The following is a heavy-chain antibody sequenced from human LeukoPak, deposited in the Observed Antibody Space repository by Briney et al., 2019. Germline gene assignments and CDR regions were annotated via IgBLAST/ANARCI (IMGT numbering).Heavy chain of an antibody. V-gene: IGHV4-39*01. J-gene: IGHJ4*02. CDR1: GGSISCGDYY. CDR2: IYYSGST. D-gene: IGHD6-19*01. Sequence: TSETLSLTCTVSGGSISCGDYYWGWIRQPPGKGLEWIGNIYYSGSTYYNPSLKSRLTISVDTSKNQFSLKLSSVTAADTAVYYCARQALVIAVYWGQGTLVTVSS. CDR3: ARQALVIAVY.